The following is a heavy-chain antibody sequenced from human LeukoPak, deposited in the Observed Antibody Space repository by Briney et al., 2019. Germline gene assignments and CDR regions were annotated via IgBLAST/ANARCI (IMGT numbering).Heavy chain of an antibody. CDR1: GFTFSNYE. J-gene: IGHJ4*02. D-gene: IGHD6-13*01. Sequence: TGGSLRLSCAASGFTFSNYEMNWVRQAPGKGLEWVSYISSIGNTMYYADSVKGRFTISRDNAKNSLYLQMNSLRAEDTAVYYCARTPYSSSHYGGDNWGQGTLVTVSS. CDR2: ISSIGNTM. CDR3: ARTPYSSSHYGGDN. V-gene: IGHV3-48*03.